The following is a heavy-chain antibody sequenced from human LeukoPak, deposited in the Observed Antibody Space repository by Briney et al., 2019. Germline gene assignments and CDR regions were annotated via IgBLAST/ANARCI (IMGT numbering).Heavy chain of an antibody. D-gene: IGHD3-9*01. J-gene: IGHJ4*02. CDR1: GFTLCSYA. V-gene: IGHV3-23*01. CDR3: AKADYDILTGFDY. CDR2: ISGGGGST. Sequence: GGGLRISCAAPGFTLCSYAMSWGRPGPGEGLEWISGISGGGGSTYYADSVKGRFTIPRDNSKNTLYLQMNSLRAEDTAVYYCAKADYDILTGFDYWGQGTLVTVSS.